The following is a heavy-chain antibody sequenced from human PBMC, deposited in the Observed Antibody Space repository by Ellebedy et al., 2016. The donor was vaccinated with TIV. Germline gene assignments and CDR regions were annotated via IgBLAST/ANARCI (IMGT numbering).Heavy chain of an antibody. CDR2: IYYSGST. D-gene: IGHD3-9*01. Sequence: SETLSLTCTVSGDSISNYYWSWIRQPPGKGLEWIGHIYYSGSTNYNPSLKSRVTMSVDMSKNQFSLSVTSVTAADTAVYYCAREGYDILTGYNSGMDVWGQGTTVTVSS. CDR3: AREGYDILTGYNSGMDV. V-gene: IGHV4-59*01. CDR1: GDSISNYY. J-gene: IGHJ6*02.